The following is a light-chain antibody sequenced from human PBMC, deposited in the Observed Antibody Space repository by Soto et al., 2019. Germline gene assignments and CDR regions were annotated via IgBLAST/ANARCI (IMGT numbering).Light chain of an antibody. V-gene: IGKV1-9*01. J-gene: IGKJ4*01. CDR2: AAS. Sequence: IQLTQSPSSLSASVGDRFPITCRASQAMSTFLAWYQQKPGDPPKPLIYAASTLQRGVPSRFSGRGSGTDFTLLISSLQPEDFATYYCQQLNSFPPTFGGGTKVELK. CDR1: QAMSTF. CDR3: QQLNSFPPT.